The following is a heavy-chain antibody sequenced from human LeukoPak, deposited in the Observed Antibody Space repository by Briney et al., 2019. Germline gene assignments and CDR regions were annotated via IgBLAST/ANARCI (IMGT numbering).Heavy chain of an antibody. Sequence: GGSLRLSCAASGFTFSSYTVNWIRQAPGKGLEWVSSISGSSYYIYYADSVRGRFTISRDNAKNSAYLQMNSLRAEDTAVYYCAKGEHDTYSLSFDYWGQGTLVTVSS. V-gene: IGHV3-21*01. J-gene: IGHJ4*02. CDR3: AKGEHDTYSLSFDY. CDR1: GFTFSSYT. CDR2: ISGSSYYI. D-gene: IGHD1/OR15-1a*01.